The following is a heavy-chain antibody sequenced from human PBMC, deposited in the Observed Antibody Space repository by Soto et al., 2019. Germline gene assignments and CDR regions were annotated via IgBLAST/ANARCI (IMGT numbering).Heavy chain of an antibody. Sequence: QVQLVQSGAEVKKPGSSVKVSCKASGGTFSSYAITWVRQAPGQGLEWMGGIIPIFGTANYAQKFQGRVTITANKSTSTAYMELSSLRSADTAVYYCARDRGPSSGYYPYWFDPWGQGTLVTVSS. CDR2: IIPIFGTA. D-gene: IGHD3-22*01. V-gene: IGHV1-69*14. CDR1: GGTFSSYA. J-gene: IGHJ5*02. CDR3: ARDRGPSSGYYPYWFDP.